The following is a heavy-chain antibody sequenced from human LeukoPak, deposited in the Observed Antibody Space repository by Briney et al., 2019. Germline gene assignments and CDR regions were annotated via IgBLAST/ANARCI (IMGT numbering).Heavy chain of an antibody. CDR1: GGTFSSYA. Sequence: SVKVSCKASGGTFSSYAISWVRQAPGQGLGWMGRIIPILGIANYAQKFQGRVTITADKSTSTAYMELSSLRSEDTAVYYCASNYDSSGYYLDSHFDYWGQGTLVTVSS. CDR2: IIPILGIA. CDR3: ASNYDSSGYYLDSHFDY. D-gene: IGHD3-22*01. J-gene: IGHJ4*02. V-gene: IGHV1-69*04.